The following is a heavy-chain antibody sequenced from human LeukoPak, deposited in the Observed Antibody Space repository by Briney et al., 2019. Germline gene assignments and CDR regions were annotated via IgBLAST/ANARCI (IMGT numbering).Heavy chain of an antibody. CDR2: SDPGDSHT. CDR1: GYSFTTYC. D-gene: IGHD6-6*01. J-gene: IGHJ6*03. Sequence: GESLKISWKGSGYSFTTYCVGWVRQMPGKGLVGMGVSDPGDSHTRYSPSFQGQLTISPDQSISPAYLQWSSLKASDTAMYYCARLSDDSSRYMDVWGKGTPVTVSS. V-gene: IGHV5-51*01. CDR3: ARLSDDSSRYMDV.